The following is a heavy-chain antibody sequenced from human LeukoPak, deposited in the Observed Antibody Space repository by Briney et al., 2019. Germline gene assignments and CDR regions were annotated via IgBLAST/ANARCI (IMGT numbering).Heavy chain of an antibody. J-gene: IGHJ4*02. V-gene: IGHV3-15*01. Sequence: PGGSLRLSCAASGFSFRNTWMSWVRQSPGRGLEWVGRIKSNTDGGATVYSAPVKGRFTISRDDSKNTLYPQMDSLKAEDTAVYHCATDAYLLFGEFAYWGQGILVTVSS. D-gene: IGHD3-10*01. CDR2: IKSNTDGGAT. CDR3: ATDAYLLFGEFAY. CDR1: GFSFRNTW.